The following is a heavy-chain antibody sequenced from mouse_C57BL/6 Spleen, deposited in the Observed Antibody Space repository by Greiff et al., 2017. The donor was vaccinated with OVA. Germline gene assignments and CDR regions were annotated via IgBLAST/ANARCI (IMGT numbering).Heavy chain of an antibody. CDR3: ITDGYYPFAY. V-gene: IGHV1-15*01. CDR1: GYTFTDYE. Sequence: VQLQQSGAELVRPGASVTLSCKASGYTFTDYEMHWVKQTPVHGLEWIGAIDPETGGTAYNQKFKGKAILTADKSSSTAYMELRSLTSEDSAVYYCITDGYYPFAYWGQGTLVTVSA. J-gene: IGHJ3*01. CDR2: IDPETGGT. D-gene: IGHD2-3*01.